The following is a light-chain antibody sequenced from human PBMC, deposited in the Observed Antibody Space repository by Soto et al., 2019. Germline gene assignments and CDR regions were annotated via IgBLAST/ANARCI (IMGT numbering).Light chain of an antibody. CDR2: AAS. CDR3: QQYSHLIT. Sequence: AIRMTQSPSSLSASTGDRVTITCRVSQGIRSYLAWYQQKPGKAPKILIYAASTLQSGVPSRFSGSGSGTDFTLTISCLQSEDFATYYCQQYSHLITFGQGTRLEIK. CDR1: QGIRSY. V-gene: IGKV1-8*01. J-gene: IGKJ5*01.